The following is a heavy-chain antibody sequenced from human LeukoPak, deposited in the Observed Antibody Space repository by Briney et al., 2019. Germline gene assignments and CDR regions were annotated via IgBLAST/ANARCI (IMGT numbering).Heavy chain of an antibody. J-gene: IGHJ4*02. Sequence: ASVKVSCKASGYTFTVYFMHWVRQAPGQGLEWMGQINPNSGDTNYAQKFQGRVTMTRDTSISTAYMELTSLRSDDTAVYYCAREYLTGSHFDYWGQGTLVTVSS. V-gene: IGHV1-2*06. CDR2: INPNSGDT. CDR3: AREYLTGSHFDY. CDR1: GYTFTVYF. D-gene: IGHD1-26*01.